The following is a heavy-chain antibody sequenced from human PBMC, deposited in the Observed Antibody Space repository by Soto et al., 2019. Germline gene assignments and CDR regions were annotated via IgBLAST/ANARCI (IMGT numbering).Heavy chain of an antibody. J-gene: IGHJ6*02. V-gene: IGHV1-2*02. CDR1: GYTFTGYY. Sequence: GSLKVSCRASGYTFTGYYMHWVRQAPGQGLEWMGWINPNSGGTNYAQKFQGRVTMTRDTSISTAYMELSRLRSDDTAVYYCAREGAGQLTYYYYGMDVWGQGTTVTVSS. CDR2: INPNSGGT. D-gene: IGHD2-2*01. CDR3: AREGAGQLTYYYYGMDV.